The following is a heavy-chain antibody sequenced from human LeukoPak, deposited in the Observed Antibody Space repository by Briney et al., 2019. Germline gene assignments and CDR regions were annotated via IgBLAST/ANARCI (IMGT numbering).Heavy chain of an antibody. CDR1: GFTFSNYW. CDR3: VRGGWHFDL. J-gene: IGHJ2*01. V-gene: IGHV3-74*01. CDR2: VTDDGSST. Sequence: GGSLRLSCVASGFTFSNYWMQWARQAPGGGLVWVSRVTDDGSSTAYADSVKGRSTISRDNARNTLSLQMNSLRVEDTAVYYCVRGGWHFDLWGRGTLVTVSS.